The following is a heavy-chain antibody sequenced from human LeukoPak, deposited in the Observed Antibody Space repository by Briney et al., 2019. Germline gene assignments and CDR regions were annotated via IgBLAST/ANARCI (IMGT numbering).Heavy chain of an antibody. D-gene: IGHD5-18*01. CDR2: IYTSGST. Sequence: PSETLSLTCSVSWGSISCFFWRWIRQPAGKGLEYFGHIYTSGSTNYNPNLKSRVTMSVDTSNNQFSLKLSSVTAADTAVYYCAGDGLDTAMVRRYYYGMDVWGQGTTVTVCS. V-gene: IGHV4-4*07. CDR1: WGSISCFF. CDR3: AGDGLDTAMVRRYYYGMDV. J-gene: IGHJ6*02.